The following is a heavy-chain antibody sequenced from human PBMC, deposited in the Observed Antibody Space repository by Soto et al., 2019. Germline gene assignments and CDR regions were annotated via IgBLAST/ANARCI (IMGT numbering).Heavy chain of an antibody. CDR1: GGTFSSYA. Sequence: SVKVSCKASGGTFSSYAISWVRQAPGQGLEWMGGIIPIFGTANYAQKFQGRVTITADESTSTAYMELSSLRSEDTAVYYCAREWYNRNRDSSGYYQDNWFDPWGQGTLVTVSS. D-gene: IGHD3-22*01. CDR3: AREWYNRNRDSSGYYQDNWFDP. CDR2: IIPIFGTA. V-gene: IGHV1-69*13. J-gene: IGHJ5*02.